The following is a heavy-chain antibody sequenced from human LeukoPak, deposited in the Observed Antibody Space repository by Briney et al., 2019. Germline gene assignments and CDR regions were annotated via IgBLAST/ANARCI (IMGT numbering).Heavy chain of an antibody. J-gene: IGHJ4*02. CDR1: GFTFDDYA. CDR2: ISWNSGSI. CDR3: AKDPIAAAGNFDY. Sequence: GRSLRLCCAASGFTFDDYAMHWVRQATGKGLEWVSGISWNSGSIGYADSVKGRFTISRDNAKNSLYLQMNSLRAEDTALYYCAKDPIAAAGNFDYWGQGTLVTVSS. V-gene: IGHV3-9*01. D-gene: IGHD6-13*01.